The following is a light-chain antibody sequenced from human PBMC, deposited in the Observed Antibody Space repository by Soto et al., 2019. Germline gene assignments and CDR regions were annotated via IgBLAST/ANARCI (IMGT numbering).Light chain of an antibody. J-gene: IGKJ2*01. CDR1: QSISSH. V-gene: IGKV1-39*01. Sequence: DIQMTQSTYSLSASVGDRVTITCRASQSISSHLNWYQQKPVKSPKLLIYAASSLQSGVPSRFSGSGSGTEFTRTISSLQPEDLATYYCQQSYSSPAMYTNGQGTKLEIK. CDR3: QQSYSSPAMYT. CDR2: AAS.